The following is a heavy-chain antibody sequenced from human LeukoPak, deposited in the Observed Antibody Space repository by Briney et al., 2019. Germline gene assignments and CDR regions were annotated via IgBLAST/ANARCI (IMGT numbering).Heavy chain of an antibody. V-gene: IGHV5-51*01. Sequence: PGESLKISCKGSGYSFTSYWIGWVRQMPGKGLEWMGIIYPGDSDTRYSPSFQGQVTISADKSISTAYLQWSSLKASDTAMYYCAGHNIVVVPAAIKWAYYYMDVWGKGTTVTVSS. CDR3: AGHNIVVVPAAIKWAYYYMDV. CDR1: GYSFTSYW. CDR2: IYPGDSDT. D-gene: IGHD2-2*02. J-gene: IGHJ6*03.